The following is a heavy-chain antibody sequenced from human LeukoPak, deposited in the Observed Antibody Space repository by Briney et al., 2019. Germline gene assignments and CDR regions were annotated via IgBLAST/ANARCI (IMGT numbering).Heavy chain of an antibody. CDR1: GFTFDDYA. J-gene: IGHJ4*02. D-gene: IGHD3-22*01. CDR3: ARGEYYQDGIGNNRFDY. Sequence: PGGSLRLSCAASGFTFDDYAMHWVRQAPGKGLEWVSGISWNSGSIGYADSVKGRFTISRDNAKNSLFLQMNSLRAEDTAVYYCARGEYYQDGIGNNRFDYWGQGALVTVSP. CDR2: ISWNSGSI. V-gene: IGHV3-9*01.